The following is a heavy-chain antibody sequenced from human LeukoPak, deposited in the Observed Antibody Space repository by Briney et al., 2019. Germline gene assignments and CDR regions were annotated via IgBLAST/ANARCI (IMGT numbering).Heavy chain of an antibody. CDR2: ISSGATI. J-gene: IGHJ4*02. Sequence: QPGGSLRLSCAASGFTFSNYAMNWVRQAPGKGLDWVSYISSGATIYYADSVKGRFTISRDNAKNSLYLQMNSLKAEDTAVYYCARTQTMTTVTAYDYWGQGTLVTVSS. D-gene: IGHD4-17*01. V-gene: IGHV3-48*04. CDR1: GFTFSNYA. CDR3: ARTQTMTTVTAYDY.